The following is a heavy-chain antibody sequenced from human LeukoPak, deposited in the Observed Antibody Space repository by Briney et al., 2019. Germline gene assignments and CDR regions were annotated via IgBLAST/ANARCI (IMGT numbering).Heavy chain of an antibody. CDR2: INHSGST. V-gene: IGHV4-34*01. Sequence: SETLSLTCAVYGGSFSGYYWSWIRQPPGKGLEWIGEINHSGSTNYNPSLKSRVTISVDTSKNQFSLKLSSVTAADTAVYYCARVAPQRAFDIWGQGTMVTVSS. D-gene: IGHD6-25*01. CDR1: GGSFSGYY. CDR3: ARVAPQRAFDI. J-gene: IGHJ3*02.